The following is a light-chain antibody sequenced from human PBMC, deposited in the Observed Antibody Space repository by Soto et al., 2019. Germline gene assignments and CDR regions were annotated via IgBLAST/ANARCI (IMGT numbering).Light chain of an antibody. J-gene: IGLJ1*01. CDR1: SGCVGTYSL. CDR2: EGH. V-gene: IGLV2-23*01. Sequence: QSVLAQPASVSGSPGQSITISCTGASGCVGTYSLVSWYQQHPGKAPKVVIYEGHKRPSGVPDRFSGSTSVNTASLTISGLQTDDEADYYCCLYVGATTYVFGTG. CDR3: CLYVGATTYV.